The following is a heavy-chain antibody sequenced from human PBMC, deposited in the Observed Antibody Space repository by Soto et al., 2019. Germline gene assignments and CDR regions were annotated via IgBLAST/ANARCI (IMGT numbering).Heavy chain of an antibody. D-gene: IGHD2-21*02. Sequence: QVQLMQSGAEVKKPGASVKVSCKASGDTFTDYYIHWVRQAPGQGLEWMGTVNPSGGHTTYAQHSLGRVTMTRDTATHTPFMELTSLTSDATAIYYCARGGHVVVVTAALDYWGQGTLVTVSS. CDR1: GDTFTDYY. V-gene: IGHV1-46*01. J-gene: IGHJ4*02. CDR2: VNPSGGHT. CDR3: ARGGHVVVVTAALDY.